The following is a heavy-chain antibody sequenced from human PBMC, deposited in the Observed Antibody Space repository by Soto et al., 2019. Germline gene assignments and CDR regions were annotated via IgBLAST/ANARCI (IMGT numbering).Heavy chain of an antibody. CDR3: ARDLTPHYGSGSYLPPPPYYYYYGMDV. J-gene: IGHJ6*02. Sequence: PGGTLRLSCAASGFTFSSYSMNWVRQAPGKGLEWVSSISSSSSYIYYADSVKGRFTISRDNAENSLYLQMNSLRAEDTAVYYCARDLTPHYGSGSYLPPPPYYYYYGMDVWGQGTTVTVSS. CDR2: ISSSSSYI. D-gene: IGHD3-10*01. V-gene: IGHV3-21*01. CDR1: GFTFSSYS.